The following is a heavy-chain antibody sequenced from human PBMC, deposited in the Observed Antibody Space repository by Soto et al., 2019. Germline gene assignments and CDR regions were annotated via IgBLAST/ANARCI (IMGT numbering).Heavy chain of an antibody. CDR3: ARVYPSDTRYGYVGNNWFDP. CDR1: GHTLTSYY. Sequence: QVQLVQSGAEVKKPGASAKVSCKASGHTLTSYYMHWVRQAPGQGLEWMGIINPSGGSTSYAQKFQGRVTMTRDTSTSTVYMELSSLRSEDTAVYYCARVYPSDTRYGYVGNNWFDPWGQGTLVTVSS. V-gene: IGHV1-46*03. J-gene: IGHJ5*02. CDR2: INPSGGST. D-gene: IGHD5-18*01.